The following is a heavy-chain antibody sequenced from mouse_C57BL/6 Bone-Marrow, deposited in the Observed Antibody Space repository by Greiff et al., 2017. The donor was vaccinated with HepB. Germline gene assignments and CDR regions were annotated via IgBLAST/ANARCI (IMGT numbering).Heavy chain of an antibody. CDR2: IYPYNGVS. J-gene: IGHJ1*03. CDR3: ARTYGSSYSWYFDV. Sequence: VQLKQSGPELVKPGASVKISCKASGYSFTGYYMHWVKQSHGNILDWIGYIYPYNGVSSYNQKFKGKATLTEDKSSSTAYMELRLLTSEDSAVYYCARTYGSSYSWYFDVWGTGTTVTVSS. V-gene: IGHV1-31*01. D-gene: IGHD1-1*01. CDR1: GYSFTGYY.